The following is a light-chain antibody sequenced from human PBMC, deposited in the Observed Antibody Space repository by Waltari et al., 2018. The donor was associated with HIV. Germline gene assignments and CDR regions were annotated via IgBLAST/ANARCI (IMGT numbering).Light chain of an antibody. CDR2: AAS. CDR1: QTIEPF. J-gene: IGKJ5*01. CDR3: QQTSRTPQT. Sequence: DIQMTQSPSSLSASVGVRVPITCRATQTIEPFLNWYQQTSGKPPKLLIVAASNLQRGIPSRFGGSGSGTEFTLTVNSLQPEDFATYYCQQTSRTPQTFGQGTRLE. V-gene: IGKV1-39*01.